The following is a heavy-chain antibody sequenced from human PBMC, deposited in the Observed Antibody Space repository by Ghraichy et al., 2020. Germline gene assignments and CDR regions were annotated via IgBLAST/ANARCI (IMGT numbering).Heavy chain of an antibody. Sequence: GSLRLSCAASGFTFSSYAMSWVRQAPGKGLEWVSAISGSGGSTYYADSVKGRFTISRDNSKNTLYLQMNSLRAEDTAVYYCAKDHNYLYYYYGMDVWGQGTTVTVSS. CDR1: GFTFSSYA. CDR3: AKDHNYLYYYYGMDV. D-gene: IGHD4-11*01. J-gene: IGHJ6*02. CDR2: ISGSGGST. V-gene: IGHV3-23*01.